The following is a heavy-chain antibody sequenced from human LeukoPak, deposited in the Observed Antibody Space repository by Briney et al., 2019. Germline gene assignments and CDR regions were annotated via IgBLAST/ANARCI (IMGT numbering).Heavy chain of an antibody. V-gene: IGHV3-48*01. J-gene: IGHJ3*02. CDR3: ARDGNWDGYNLDAFDI. CDR1: VFTFSTYS. Sequence: PGVPLRLSCAGSVFTFSTYSMNWVRQATGKGVECVSCISSSSPTVFYAASVKGRYTISRDDAKNSLYLQMNSLRAEDTAVYYCARDGNWDGYNLDAFDIWGQGTMVTVSS. D-gene: IGHD5-24*01. CDR2: ISSSSPTV.